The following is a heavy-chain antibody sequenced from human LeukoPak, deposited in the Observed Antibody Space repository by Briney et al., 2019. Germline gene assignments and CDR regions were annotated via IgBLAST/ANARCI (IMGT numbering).Heavy chain of an antibody. Sequence: GGSLRLSCAASGFTFSSYAMHWVRQAPGKGLEWVAVISYDGSNKYYADSVKGRFTISRDNSKNTLYLQMNSLRAEDTAVYYCARSVGATRSWFDPWGQGTLVTVSS. D-gene: IGHD1-26*01. CDR3: ARSVGATRSWFDP. J-gene: IGHJ5*02. CDR2: ISYDGSNK. CDR1: GFTFSSYA. V-gene: IGHV3-30*04.